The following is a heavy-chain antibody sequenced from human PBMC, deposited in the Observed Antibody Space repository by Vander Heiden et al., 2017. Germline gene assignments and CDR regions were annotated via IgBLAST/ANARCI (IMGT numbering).Heavy chain of an antibody. V-gene: IGHV4-39*01. CDR3: ARPVDTEYYFDY. D-gene: IGHD5-18*01. J-gene: IGHJ4*02. CDR2: IYYSGST. CDR1: GGSISSSSYY. Sequence: QLQLQESGPGLVKPSETLSLTCTVSGGSISSSSYYWGWIRQPPGKGLEWIGSIYYSGSTYYNPSLKSRVTISVDTSKNQFSLKLSSVTAADTAVYYCARPVDTEYYFDYWGQGTLVTVSS.